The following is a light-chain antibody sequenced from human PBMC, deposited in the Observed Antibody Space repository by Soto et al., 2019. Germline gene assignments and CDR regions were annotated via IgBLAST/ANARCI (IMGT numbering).Light chain of an antibody. Sequence: DIHLTQSPSFLSASVGDRVTITCRPSQAVPNNMAWYQQKPGKPPKLLIYEESTLHSGVPSRFSGRKSGTQFTLTIDSLQPDDFATYYCQQVKTYPRTSGGVTKADI. CDR2: EES. J-gene: IGKJ4*01. V-gene: IGKV1-9*01. CDR1: QAVPNN. CDR3: QQVKTYPRT.